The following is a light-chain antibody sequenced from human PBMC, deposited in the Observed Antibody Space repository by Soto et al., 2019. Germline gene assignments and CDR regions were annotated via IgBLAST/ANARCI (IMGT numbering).Light chain of an antibody. V-gene: IGKV1-17*01. Sequence: IQMTQSPSSLSASVGDRLTITCRASQGIRNDLGWYQQKPGKAPXXLIYDASSLESGVPQRFSGSGSGTEFTLPISSMKTDDFSTYYCQQYHSYWTFGQGTKVDIK. CDR3: QQYHSYWT. J-gene: IGKJ1*01. CDR1: QGIRND. CDR2: DAS.